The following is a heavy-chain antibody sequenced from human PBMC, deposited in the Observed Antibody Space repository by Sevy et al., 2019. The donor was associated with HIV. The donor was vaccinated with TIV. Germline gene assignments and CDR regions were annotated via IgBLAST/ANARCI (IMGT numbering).Heavy chain of an antibody. CDR3: AKVSYNDFWSGYSYYFDY. J-gene: IGHJ4*02. Sequence: GGSLRLSCAASEFTFSTYAMSWVRQAPGKGLEWVSAISGSGGSTHYADSVKGRFTISRDNSKKTLFLQMNSLRAEDTAVYYCAKVSYNDFWSGYSYYFDYWGQGTLVTVSS. V-gene: IGHV3-23*01. CDR2: ISGSGGST. CDR1: EFTFSTYA. D-gene: IGHD3-3*01.